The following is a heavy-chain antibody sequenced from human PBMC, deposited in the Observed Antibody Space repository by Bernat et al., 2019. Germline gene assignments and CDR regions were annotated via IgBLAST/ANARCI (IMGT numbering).Heavy chain of an antibody. J-gene: IGHJ4*02. V-gene: IGHV3-15*01. CDR2: IRSKTDGATT. D-gene: IGHD3-3*01. CDR1: GFTFSYTW. CDR3: TTDYYGFWSGEGCPPGVY. Sequence: EVQLVESGGGLVKPGGSLRLSCAASGFTFSYTWMSWVRQAPGKGLEWVGRIRSKTDGATTDYAAPVKGRFTISRDDSKNTLYLQMNSLETEDTAVDYCTTDYYGFWSGEGCPPGVYWGQGTLVTVSS.